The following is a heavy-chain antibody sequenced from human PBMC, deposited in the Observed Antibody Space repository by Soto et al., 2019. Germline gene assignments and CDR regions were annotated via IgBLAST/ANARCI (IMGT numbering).Heavy chain of an antibody. V-gene: IGHV3-7*03. Sequence: EVQLVESGGGLVQPGWSLRLSCAASGFTFSSYWMSWVRQAPGKGLEWVANIKQDGSEKNYVDSVKSRFTISRDNAKNSLYMQMDSLRAEDTAVYYCAKDSGIAVAGSDIDYWGQGTLVTVSS. CDR2: IKQDGSEK. J-gene: IGHJ4*02. D-gene: IGHD6-19*01. CDR1: GFTFSSYW. CDR3: AKDSGIAVAGSDIDY.